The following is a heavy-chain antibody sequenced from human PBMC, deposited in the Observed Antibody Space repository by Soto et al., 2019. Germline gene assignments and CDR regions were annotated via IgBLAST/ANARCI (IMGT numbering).Heavy chain of an antibody. Sequence: GSLRLSCSVSGFTFNSYWMTWVRQAPGQGLEWVANIEHAGREKNYLESVKGRFTISRDNAKNSLYLQMHSLRAEDTAVYYCARGIYGDYSLDYWGQGTPVTVSS. CDR1: GFTFNSYW. V-gene: IGHV3-7*01. J-gene: IGHJ4*02. CDR2: IEHAGREK. CDR3: ARGIYGDYSLDY. D-gene: IGHD4-17*01.